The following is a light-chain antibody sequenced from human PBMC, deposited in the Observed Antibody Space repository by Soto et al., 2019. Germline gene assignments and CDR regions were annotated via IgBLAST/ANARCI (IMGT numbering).Light chain of an antibody. CDR2: DVS. Sequence: QSVLTQPRSVSGSPGQSVTISCTGTSSDVGDYNYVSWYQHHPGKAPKLMIYDVSKRPSGVPDRFSGSKSGNTASLTISGLQADDEADYYCCSYAGSYTKLFGGGTKLTVL. J-gene: IGLJ3*02. CDR1: SSDVGDYNY. CDR3: CSYAGSYTKL. V-gene: IGLV2-11*01.